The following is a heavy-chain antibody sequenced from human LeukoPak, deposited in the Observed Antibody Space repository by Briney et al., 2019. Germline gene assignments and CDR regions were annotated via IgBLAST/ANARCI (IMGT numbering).Heavy chain of an antibody. J-gene: IGHJ4*02. D-gene: IGHD2-2*02. CDR3: AGQYTGIDY. CDR2: IYYSGST. Sequence: SETLSLTXTVSGGSISSSTYYWGWIRQPPGKGLEWIGSIYYSGSTYYNPSLKSRVTISVDTSNNQFSLKLSSVTASDTAVYYCAGQYTGIDYWGQGTLVTVSS. CDR1: GGSISSSTYY. V-gene: IGHV4-39*01.